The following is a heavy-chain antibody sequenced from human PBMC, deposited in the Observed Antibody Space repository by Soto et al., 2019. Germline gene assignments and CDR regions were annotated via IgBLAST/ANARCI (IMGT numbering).Heavy chain of an antibody. J-gene: IGHJ4*02. V-gene: IGHV3-33*01. D-gene: IGHD2-21*01. CDR1: GFPFSSFG. Sequence: GWSLRLSCEASGFPFSSFGIHWVRQAPGKGLEWLAIIWNDGSNEYYADSVKGRFTISRDNSKNTVYLQVSNLRAEDTAVYFCARDQTDSGDYSDSWGQGTLVTVYS. CDR2: IWNDGSNE. CDR3: ARDQTDSGDYSDS.